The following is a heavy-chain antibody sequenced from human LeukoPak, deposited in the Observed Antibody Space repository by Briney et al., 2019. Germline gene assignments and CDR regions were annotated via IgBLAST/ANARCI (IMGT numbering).Heavy chain of an antibody. D-gene: IGHD5-12*01. CDR1: GFTFSSYG. V-gene: IGHV3-33*06. Sequence: GGSLRLSCAASGFTFSSYGMHWVRQAPGKGLEWVAVIWYDGSNKYYADSVKGRFTISRDNSKNTLYLQMNSLRAEDTAVYYCAKGRYSKGAFDIWGQGTMVTVSS. J-gene: IGHJ3*02. CDR3: AKGRYSKGAFDI. CDR2: IWYDGSNK.